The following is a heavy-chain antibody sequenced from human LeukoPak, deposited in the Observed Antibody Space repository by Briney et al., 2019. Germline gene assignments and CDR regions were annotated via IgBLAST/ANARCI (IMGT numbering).Heavy chain of an antibody. D-gene: IGHD7-27*01. J-gene: IGHJ4*02. CDR3: AGQNWGPYYFDY. CDR2: IYYSGST. CDR1: GGSISSYY. Sequence: PSETLPLTCTVSGGSISSYYWSWIRQPPGKGLEWIGYIYYSGSTNYNPSLKSRVTISVDTSKNQFSLKLSSVIAADTAVYYCAGQNWGPYYFDYWGQGTLVTVSS. V-gene: IGHV4-59*08.